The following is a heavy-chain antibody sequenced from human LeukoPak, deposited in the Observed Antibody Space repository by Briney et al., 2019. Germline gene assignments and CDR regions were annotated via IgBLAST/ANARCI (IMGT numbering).Heavy chain of an antibody. CDR1: GFTFSSYE. Sequence: GGSLRPSCAASGFTFSSYEMNWVRQAPGKGLEWVSYISSSGSTIYYADSVKGRFTISRDNAKNSLYLQMNSLRAEDTAVYYCARGDYDFWSGYYTNAFDIWGQGTMVTVSS. D-gene: IGHD3-3*01. CDR3: ARGDYDFWSGYYTNAFDI. V-gene: IGHV3-48*03. CDR2: ISSSGSTI. J-gene: IGHJ3*02.